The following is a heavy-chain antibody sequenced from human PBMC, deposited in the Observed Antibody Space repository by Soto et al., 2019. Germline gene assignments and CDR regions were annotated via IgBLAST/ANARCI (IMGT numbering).Heavy chain of an antibody. D-gene: IGHD4-17*01. V-gene: IGHV3-21*01. J-gene: IGHJ3*02. CDR2: ISSSSSYI. CDR3: ARESDTVTNPPNAFDI. Sequence: EVQLVESGGGLVKPGGSLRLSCAASGFTFSSYSMNWVRQAPGKGLEWVSSISSSSSYIYYADSVKGRFTISRDNAKNSLYRQMNSLRAEDTAVYYCARESDTVTNPPNAFDIWGQGTMVTVSS. CDR1: GFTFSSYS.